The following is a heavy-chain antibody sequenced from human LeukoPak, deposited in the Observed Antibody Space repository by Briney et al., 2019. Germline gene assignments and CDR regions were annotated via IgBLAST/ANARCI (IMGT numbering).Heavy chain of an antibody. D-gene: IGHD1-26*01. CDR1: GYTFTSYG. J-gene: IGHJ5*02. CDR3: ARDPVSSIIVGATSEVWFDP. CDR2: ISAYNGNT. V-gene: IGHV1-18*01. Sequence: ASVKLSCKASGYTFTSYGISWVRQAPGQGLEWMGWISAYNGNTNYAQKLQGRVTMTTDTSTSTAYMELRSLRSDDTAVYYCARDPVSSIIVGATSEVWFDPWGQGTLVTVSS.